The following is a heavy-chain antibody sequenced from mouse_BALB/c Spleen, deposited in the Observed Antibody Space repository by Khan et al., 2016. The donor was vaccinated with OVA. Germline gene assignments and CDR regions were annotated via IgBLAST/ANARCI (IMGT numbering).Heavy chain of an antibody. V-gene: IGHV3-8*02. J-gene: IGHJ2*01. CDR1: GYSITSGY. D-gene: IGHD2-14*01. Sequence: EMQLQESGPSLVKPSQTLSLTCSVTGYSITSGYWHWIRRFPGHKLEYMGYISYSDSTFYNPSLNSRISITRDKSKNKYYLPLNSVTTDDTATYDCARWNYRYDGYFDYWGQGTTLTVSS. CDR2: ISYSDST. CDR3: ARWNYRYDGYFDY.